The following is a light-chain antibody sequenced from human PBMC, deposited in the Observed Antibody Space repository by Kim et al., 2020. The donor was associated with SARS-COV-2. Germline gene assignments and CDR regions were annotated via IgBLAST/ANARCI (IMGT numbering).Light chain of an antibody. Sequence: SLSPGERATLSCRASQSVSSHFAGYQQKPGQAPRLLIYDTSDRATGIPARFSGSGSGTDFTLTISSLEPEDFAVYYCQQRSTWPVFGGGTKVDIK. J-gene: IGKJ4*01. V-gene: IGKV3-11*01. CDR3: QQRSTWPV. CDR2: DTS. CDR1: QSVSSH.